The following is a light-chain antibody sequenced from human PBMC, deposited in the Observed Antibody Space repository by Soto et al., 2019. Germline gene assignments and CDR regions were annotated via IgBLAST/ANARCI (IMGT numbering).Light chain of an antibody. V-gene: IGLV1-40*01. CDR3: QSWDTSLSGSV. Sequence: QSVLTQPPSVSGAPGQRVTISCTGSTSKIGAGYDVHWYQQLPGTAPKLLIYGSTNRPSGVPDRFSGSKSGTSGSLAISGLQTEDEADYYCQSWDTSLSGSVFGGGTKLTVL. CDR2: GST. J-gene: IGLJ2*01. CDR1: TSKIGAGYD.